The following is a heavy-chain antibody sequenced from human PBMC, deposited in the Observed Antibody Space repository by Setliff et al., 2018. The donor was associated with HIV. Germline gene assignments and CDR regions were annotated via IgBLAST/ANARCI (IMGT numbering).Heavy chain of an antibody. CDR2: ISWNSGTI. V-gene: IGHV3-9*01. D-gene: IGHD5-12*01. Sequence: SLKISCAASGFPFDQYAMHWVRQVPGKGLEWVSGISWNSGTIAYADSVKGRFTISRDNAKNSLYLQMTSLGPDDTAFYYCVKGAATIHYGFEYWGQGDLVTVSS. CDR3: VKGAATIHYGFEY. CDR1: GFPFDQYA. J-gene: IGHJ4*02.